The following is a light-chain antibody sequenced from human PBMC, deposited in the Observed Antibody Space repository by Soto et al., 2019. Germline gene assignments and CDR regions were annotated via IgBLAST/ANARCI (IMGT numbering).Light chain of an antibody. CDR2: KAS. CDR3: QYWDDDSWT. J-gene: IGKJ1*01. V-gene: IGKV1-5*03. Sequence: DIQMTQSPSTLSASVGDRVTITCRASQSITDWLAWYQQKPGQAPKFLIYKASNLEGGVPSRFSGTGSGTEFTLTISSVQPDDFATYYCQYWDDDSWTFGQGTKVEIK. CDR1: QSITDW.